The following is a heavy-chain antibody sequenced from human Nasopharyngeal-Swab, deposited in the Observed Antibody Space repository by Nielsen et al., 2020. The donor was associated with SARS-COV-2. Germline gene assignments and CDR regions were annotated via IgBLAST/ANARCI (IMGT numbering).Heavy chain of an antibody. CDR3: ARGYSSGWYFD. D-gene: IGHD6-19*01. CDR1: GGSISSYY. CDR2: TYYSGST. V-gene: IGHV4-59*08. J-gene: IGHJ4*02. Sequence: SETLSLTCTVSGGSISSYYWCWIRQPPGKGLEWIGYTYYSGSTNYNPSLKSRVTISVDTSKNQFSLKLSSVTAADTAVYYCARGYSSGWYFDWGQGTLVTVSS.